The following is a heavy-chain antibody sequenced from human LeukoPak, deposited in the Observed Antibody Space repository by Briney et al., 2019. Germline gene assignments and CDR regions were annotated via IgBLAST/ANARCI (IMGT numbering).Heavy chain of an antibody. J-gene: IGHJ4*02. Sequence: SETLSLTCGVYGGSFNGYYWTWIRQPPGKGLEWIGEINHNGSTNYNPSLKSRVTISIDTSKNQISLRLTSVTATDTAMYYCARQTGSGLFTLPGGQGTLVTVSS. D-gene: IGHD3/OR15-3a*01. V-gene: IGHV4-34*01. CDR3: ARQTGSGLFTLP. CDR1: GGSFNGYY. CDR2: INHNGST.